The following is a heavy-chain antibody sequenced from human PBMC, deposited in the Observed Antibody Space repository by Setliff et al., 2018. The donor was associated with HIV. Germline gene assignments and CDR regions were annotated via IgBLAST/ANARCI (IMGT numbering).Heavy chain of an antibody. V-gene: IGHV3-21*01. Sequence: GGSLRLSCAASGFTFRIYSMNWVRQAPGKGLEWVSSISGSRTYYADSVKGRFTISRDDAENSLYLQMNSLRAEDTAMYYCARDWRSGYDLNFDYWGQGTLVTVSS. CDR2: ISGSRT. D-gene: IGHD5-12*01. CDR3: ARDWRSGYDLNFDY. CDR1: GFTFRIYS. J-gene: IGHJ4*02.